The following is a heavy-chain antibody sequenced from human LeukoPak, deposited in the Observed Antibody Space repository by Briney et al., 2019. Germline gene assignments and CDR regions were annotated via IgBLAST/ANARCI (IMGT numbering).Heavy chain of an antibody. CDR2: ISGSGGST. V-gene: IGHV3-23*01. J-gene: IGHJ4*02. D-gene: IGHD2-8*01. Sequence: PGGSLRLSCAASGFTFSSYAMSWVRQAPGKGLEWVSAISGSGGSTYYADSVKGRFTISRDNSKNTLYPQMNSQRAEDTAVYYCAKVPGVSIVLMVYASFDYWGQGTLVTVSS. CDR3: AKVPGVSIVLMVYASFDY. CDR1: GFTFSSYA.